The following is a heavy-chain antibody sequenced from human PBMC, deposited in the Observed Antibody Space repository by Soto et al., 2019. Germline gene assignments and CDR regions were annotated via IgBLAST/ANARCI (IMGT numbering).Heavy chain of an antibody. CDR2: IIPISGRT. CDR3: ATRGTQGRWLEFADY. CDR1: GGTFSSLG. V-gene: IGHV1-69*01. J-gene: IGHJ4*02. Sequence: QVRLVQSGAEVKRPGSSVKVSCEASGGTFSSLGFTWVRQAPGQRLEWMGGIIPISGRTTFARKFLGRVTITADESTRTTYMELSALTSDDTAIYCCATRGTQGRWLEFADYWGQGTLVTVSS. D-gene: IGHD5-12*01.